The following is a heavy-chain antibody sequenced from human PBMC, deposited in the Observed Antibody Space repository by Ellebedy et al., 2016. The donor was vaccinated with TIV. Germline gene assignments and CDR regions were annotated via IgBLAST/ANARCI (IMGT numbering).Heavy chain of an antibody. J-gene: IGHJ3*02. V-gene: IGHV3-30*03. CDR2: ISVDGRAV. D-gene: IGHD6-19*01. CDR3: VRGWYSSGHCDVFAM. Sequence: GESLKISCAASGVNVSSNYMSWVRQDPGKGLDWVAGISVDGRAVHYPDSVKGRFTISRDNAQNTVYLQMNSLRLEDTAVYYCVRGWYSSGHCDVFAMWGQGTIVTVSS. CDR1: GVNVSSNY.